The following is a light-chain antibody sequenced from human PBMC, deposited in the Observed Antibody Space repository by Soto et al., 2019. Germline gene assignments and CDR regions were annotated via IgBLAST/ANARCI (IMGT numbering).Light chain of an antibody. CDR3: QQHDNWPRT. CDR1: QSVNTD. Sequence: ETVMTQSPVTLSVSPGERATLSCRARQSVNTDLAWFQKKAGQAPRLLIYGASTRATGIPARFSGAGSGTEFTLTISSLQSEDFAVYYCQQHDNWPRTFGQGTRVEIK. CDR2: GAS. J-gene: IGKJ1*01. V-gene: IGKV3-15*01.